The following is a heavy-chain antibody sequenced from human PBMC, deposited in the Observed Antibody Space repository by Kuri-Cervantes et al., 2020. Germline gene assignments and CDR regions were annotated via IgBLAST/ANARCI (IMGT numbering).Heavy chain of an antibody. V-gene: IGHV4-4*02. J-gene: IGHJ6*02. CDR1: GGSISSSNW. D-gene: IGHD3-10*01. CDR2: INHSGST. Sequence: SETLSPTCTVSGGSISSSNWWSWVRQPPGKGLEWIGEINHSGSTNYNPSLKSRVTISVDTSKNQFSLKLSSVTAADTAVYYCARFRITMVRIYYYGMDVWGQGTTVTVSS. CDR3: ARFRITMVRIYYYGMDV.